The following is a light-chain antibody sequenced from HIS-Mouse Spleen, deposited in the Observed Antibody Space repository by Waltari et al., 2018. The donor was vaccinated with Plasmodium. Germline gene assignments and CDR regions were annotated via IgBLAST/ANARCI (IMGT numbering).Light chain of an antibody. CDR2: RNK. Sequence: QSVLTQPPSASGTPGQRVTISCSGSSPHIGSTYVNWYQQPPGPAPKLLIYRNKQRPSGVPDRFSGSKSGTSASLAISGLRSEDEADYYCAAWDDSLSGRVFGGGTKLTVL. J-gene: IGLJ3*02. V-gene: IGLV1-47*01. CDR1: SPHIGSTY. CDR3: AAWDDSLSGRV.